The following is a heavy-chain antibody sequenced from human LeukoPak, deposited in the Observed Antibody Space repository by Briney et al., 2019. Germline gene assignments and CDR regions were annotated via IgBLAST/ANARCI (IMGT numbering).Heavy chain of an antibody. CDR3: ARAFVTRQLWYQYPPDY. V-gene: IGHV1-18*01. Sequence: GASVKVSCKASGYTFTSYGISWVRQAPGQGLEWMAWISDYNGNTNSAQKLQGRVTMTTDTSTSTAYMELRSLRSDDTAVYYCARAFVTRQLWYQYPPDYWGQGTLVTVSS. CDR1: GYTFTSYG. D-gene: IGHD5-18*01. J-gene: IGHJ4*02. CDR2: ISDYNGNT.